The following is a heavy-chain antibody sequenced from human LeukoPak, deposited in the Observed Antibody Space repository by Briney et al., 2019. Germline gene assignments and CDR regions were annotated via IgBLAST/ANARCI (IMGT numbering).Heavy chain of an antibody. V-gene: IGHV3-48*01. J-gene: IGHJ4*02. CDR3: ARDYKYAFDN. CDR1: GFTFSDYS. Sequence: GGSLRLSCAASGFTFSDYSMNWVRQAPGKGLEWTSYIGIDSGNTNYADSVKGRFTISGDKAKNSPYLQMNSLRVEDTAVYYCARDYKYAFDNWGQGTLVTVSS. D-gene: IGHD5-24*01. CDR2: IGIDSGNT.